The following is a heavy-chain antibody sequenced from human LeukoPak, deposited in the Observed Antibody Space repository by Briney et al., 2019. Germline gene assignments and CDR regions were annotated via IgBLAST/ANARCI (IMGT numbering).Heavy chain of an antibody. J-gene: IGHJ4*02. CDR1: GFTFSSYE. CDR2: ISSSGSTI. Sequence: GGSLRLSCAASGFTFSSYEMNWVRRAPGKGLEWVSYISSSGSTIYYADSVKGRFTISRDNAKNSLYLQMNSLRAEDTAVYYCARGGSGWYYFDYWGQGTLVTVSS. D-gene: IGHD6-19*01. V-gene: IGHV3-48*03. CDR3: ARGGSGWYYFDY.